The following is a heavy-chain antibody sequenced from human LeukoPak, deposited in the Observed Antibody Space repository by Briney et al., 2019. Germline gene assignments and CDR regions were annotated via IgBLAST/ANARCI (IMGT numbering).Heavy chain of an antibody. CDR3: ARAPQYSSGLDY. CDR2: IYSGGST. Sequence: GGSLRLSCAASAFTVSSNYMSWVRQAPGKGLEWVSVIYSGGSTYYADSAKGRFTISRDNSKNTPYLQMNSLRAEDTAVYYCARAPQYSSGLDYWGQGTLVTVSS. V-gene: IGHV3-53*01. J-gene: IGHJ4*02. D-gene: IGHD6-19*01. CDR1: AFTVSSNY.